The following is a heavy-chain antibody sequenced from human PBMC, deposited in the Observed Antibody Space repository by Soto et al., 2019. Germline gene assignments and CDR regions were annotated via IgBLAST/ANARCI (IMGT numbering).Heavy chain of an antibody. J-gene: IGHJ6*03. CDR1: GGTFSSYT. Sequence: ASVKVSCKASGGTFSSYTISWVRQAPGQGLEWMGRIIPILGISNYAQKFQGRVTLTADKSTGTAYMELSSLRSEDTAVYYCARTASYGAGYYYYMDVWGKGTTVTVSS. CDR2: IIPILGIS. V-gene: IGHV1-69*02. D-gene: IGHD3-10*01. CDR3: ARTASYGAGYYYYMDV.